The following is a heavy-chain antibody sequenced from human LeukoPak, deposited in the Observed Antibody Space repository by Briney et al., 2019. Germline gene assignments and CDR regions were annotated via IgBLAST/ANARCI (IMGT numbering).Heavy chain of an antibody. CDR1: GGSISSSSYY. CDR2: IYYSGGT. D-gene: IGHD1-26*01. Sequence: TSETLSLTCTVSGGSISSSSYYWGWIRQPPGKGLEWLGSIYYSGGTYYNPSLKSPVTISVDMSKNQFSLKLSSVTAADTAVFYCARQRYSGSYYGVQWDAFDIWGQGTMVTVSS. J-gene: IGHJ3*02. CDR3: ARQRYSGSYYGVQWDAFDI. V-gene: IGHV4-39*01.